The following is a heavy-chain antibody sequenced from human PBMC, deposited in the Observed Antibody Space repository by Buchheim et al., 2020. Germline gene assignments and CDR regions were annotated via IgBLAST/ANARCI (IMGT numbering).Heavy chain of an antibody. CDR2: IYGGGAT. J-gene: IGHJ5*02. CDR3: ARRQPSGSWFDP. D-gene: IGHD3-22*01. Sequence: EVQLVESGGGLVQPGGSLRLSCAVSGFTVSSDSMSWVRQAPGKGLEWVSAIYGGGATSYTDSLKGRFNISRASSKNTLYLQMNRLRVEDTAMYYCARRQPSGSWFDPWGQGTL. CDR1: GFTVSSDS. V-gene: IGHV3-66*01.